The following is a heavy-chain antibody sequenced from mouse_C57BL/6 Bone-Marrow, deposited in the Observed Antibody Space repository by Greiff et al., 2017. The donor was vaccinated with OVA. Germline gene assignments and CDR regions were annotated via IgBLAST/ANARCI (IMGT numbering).Heavy chain of an antibody. V-gene: IGHV1-81*01. CDR2: IYPRSGNT. D-gene: IGHD1-1*01. CDR1: GYTFTSYG. J-gene: IGHJ1*03. Sequence: QVQLKQSGAELARPGASVKLSCKASGYTFTSYGISWVKQRTGQGLEWIGEIYPRSGNTYYNEKFKGKATLTADKSSSTAYMELRSLTSEDSAVYFCARFTTVVATDWYFDVWGTGTTVTVSS. CDR3: ARFTTVVATDWYFDV.